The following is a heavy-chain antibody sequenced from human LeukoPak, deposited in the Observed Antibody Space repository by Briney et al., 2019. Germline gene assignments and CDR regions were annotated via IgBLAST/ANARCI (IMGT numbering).Heavy chain of an antibody. D-gene: IGHD2-2*01. CDR3: ARRYCSSTSQNWFDP. V-gene: IGHV4-61*02. CDR1: GGSISSGSYY. J-gene: IGHJ5*02. Sequence: SQTLSLTCTVSGGSISSGSYYWSWIRQPAGKGLEWIGRIYTSGSTNYNPSLKSRVTISVDTSKNQFSLKLSSVTAADTAVYYCARRYCSSTSQNWFDPWGQGTLVTVSS. CDR2: IYTSGST.